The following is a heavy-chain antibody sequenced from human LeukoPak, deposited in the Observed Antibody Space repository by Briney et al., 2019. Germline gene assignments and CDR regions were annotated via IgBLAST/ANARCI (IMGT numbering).Heavy chain of an antibody. Sequence: GASVKVSCRASGYTFTSYYMHWVRQAPGQGLEWMGIINPSGGSTSYAQKFQGRVTMTRDTSTSTVYMELSSPRSEDTAVYYCAYITGTTYAEDFDYWGQGTLVTVSS. CDR3: AYITGTTYAEDFDY. V-gene: IGHV1-46*01. D-gene: IGHD1-7*01. J-gene: IGHJ4*02. CDR1: GYTFTSYY. CDR2: INPSGGST.